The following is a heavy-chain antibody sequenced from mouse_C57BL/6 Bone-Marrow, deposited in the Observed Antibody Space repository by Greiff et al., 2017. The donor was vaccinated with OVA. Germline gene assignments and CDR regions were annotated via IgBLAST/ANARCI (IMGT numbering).Heavy chain of an antibody. CDR1: GFTFSDYG. Sequence: EVKVEESGGGLVKPGGSLKLSCAASGFTFSDYGMHCVRQAPEKGLEWVAYISSGSSTIYYADTVKGRFTISRDNAKNTLFRQMTSLRSEDTAMYYCARPSYGSSPPYAMDYWGQGTSVTVSS. J-gene: IGHJ4*01. CDR3: ARPSYGSSPPYAMDY. D-gene: IGHD1-1*01. CDR2: ISSGSSTI. V-gene: IGHV5-17*01.